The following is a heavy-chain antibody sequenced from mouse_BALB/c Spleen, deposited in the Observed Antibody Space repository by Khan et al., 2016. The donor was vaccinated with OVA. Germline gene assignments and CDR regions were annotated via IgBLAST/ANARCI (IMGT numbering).Heavy chain of an antibody. J-gene: IGHJ1*01. Sequence: QVQLQQSGPELKKPGETVKISCKASGYTFPNYGMNWVKQAPGKGLKWMGWINTYTGESTYADDFKGRFAFSLETSASTAHLQINNLKNEDMATYFCARSLMSRRYFDVWGAGTTVTVSS. CDR3: ARSLMSRRYFDV. V-gene: IGHV9-1*02. D-gene: IGHD1-1*01. CDR1: GYTFPNYG. CDR2: INTYTGES.